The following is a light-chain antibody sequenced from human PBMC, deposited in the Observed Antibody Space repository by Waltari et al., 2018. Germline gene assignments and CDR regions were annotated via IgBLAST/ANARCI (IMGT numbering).Light chain of an antibody. V-gene: IGLV4-69*01. Sequence: QLVLTQSPSASASLGASVKLTCTLSSGHSTNIIAWLQQQPETGPRFLMNVKSDGSHNKGVGIPDRFAGASSGAGRYLTISSLQSEDEADYYCQTGGHGTWVFGGGTRLTVL. CDR1: SGHSTNI. CDR3: QTGGHGTWV. CDR2: VKSDGSH. J-gene: IGLJ3*02.